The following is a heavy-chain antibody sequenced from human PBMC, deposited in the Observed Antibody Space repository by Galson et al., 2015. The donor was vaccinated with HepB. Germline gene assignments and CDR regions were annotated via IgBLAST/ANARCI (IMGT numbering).Heavy chain of an antibody. Sequence: QSGAEVKKPGESLRISCKGSGYSFISHWISWVRQMPGKGLEWMGRIDPSDSYTNYSPSFQGHVTFSADKSITTAYLQWSSLKASDTAMYYCARHVQNGYNYLPGDYWGQGTLVTVPS. D-gene: IGHD5-24*01. J-gene: IGHJ4*02. CDR3: ARHVQNGYNYLPGDY. CDR1: GYSFISHW. V-gene: IGHV5-10-1*01. CDR2: IDPSDSYT.